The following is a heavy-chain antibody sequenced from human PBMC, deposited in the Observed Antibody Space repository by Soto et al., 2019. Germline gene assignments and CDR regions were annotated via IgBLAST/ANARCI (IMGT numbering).Heavy chain of an antibody. J-gene: IGHJ6*02. Sequence: EVQLVESGGGLVQPGGSLRLSCAASGFAFSTYWMHWVRQAPGKGLLWVARIKFDGSSTYSADSVKGRFTISRDDAKHTLYLQMNGLRVDDTAVYYCARGAKNIYAMDVWGQGTTVTVSS. CDR1: GFAFSTYW. CDR3: ARGAKNIYAMDV. CDR2: IKFDGSST. V-gene: IGHV3-74*01.